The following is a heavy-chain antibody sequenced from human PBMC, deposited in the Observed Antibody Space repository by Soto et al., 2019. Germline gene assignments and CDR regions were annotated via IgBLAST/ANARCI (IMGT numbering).Heavy chain of an antibody. CDR1: GFTFSSYG. V-gene: IGHV3-30*18. CDR2: ISYDGGNK. J-gene: IGHJ4*02. Sequence: PGGSLRLSCAASGFTFSSYGIHWVRQAPGKGLEWVAVISYDGGNKHYADSVQGRFTISRDNSKNTLYLQMNSLRAEDTAVYYCAKDTYYLDSSGYYVFDSWGQGTLVTVS. D-gene: IGHD3-22*01. CDR3: AKDTYYLDSSGYYVFDS.